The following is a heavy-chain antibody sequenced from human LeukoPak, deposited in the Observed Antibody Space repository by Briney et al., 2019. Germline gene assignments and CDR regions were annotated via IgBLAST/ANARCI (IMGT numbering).Heavy chain of an antibody. CDR2: IIPIFGIA. CDR1: GGTFSSYD. V-gene: IGHV1-69*04. J-gene: IGHJ4*02. Sequence: VASVKVSCKASGGTFSSYDISWVREAPGQGLEWMGRIIPIFGIANYAQKFQGRVTITADKSTSTAYMELSSLRSEDTAVYYCARAPSSGSYFDYWGQGTLVTVSS. D-gene: IGHD1-26*01. CDR3: ARAPSSGSYFDY.